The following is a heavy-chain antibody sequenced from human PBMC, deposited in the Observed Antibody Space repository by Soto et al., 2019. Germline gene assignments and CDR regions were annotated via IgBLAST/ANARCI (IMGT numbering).Heavy chain of an antibody. CDR3: ARAIYCRGGSCFIDIGFDS. CDR2: ISGDGSAT. Sequence: EVQLVESGGNLVQPGGSLRLSCAASGFTFSGYWIHWVRQAPGKGLVWVSRISGDGSATRYADSVKGRSTISRDNAKKTVYLQMNSLRAEDTAVYYCARAIYCRGGSCFIDIGFDSWGQGTLVTVSS. CDR1: GFTFSGYW. V-gene: IGHV3-74*01. J-gene: IGHJ5*01. D-gene: IGHD2-15*01.